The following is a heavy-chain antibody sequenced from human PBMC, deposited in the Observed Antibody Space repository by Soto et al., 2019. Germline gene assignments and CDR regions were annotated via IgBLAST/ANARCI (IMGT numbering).Heavy chain of an antibody. V-gene: IGHV1-18*01. CDR3: ARDREYSDDAFDI. CDR2: IIAYNGNT. J-gene: IGHJ3*02. D-gene: IGHD5-18*01. CDR1: WYTLTSYG. Sequence: ASVKVSCKASWYTLTSYGISWVRQSPGQGLEWMGLIIAYNGNTNYAQRLQGRVTMTTDTSTSTAYMELRSLSSHDTAVHHPARDREYSDDAFDIWRQGTMVTVSS.